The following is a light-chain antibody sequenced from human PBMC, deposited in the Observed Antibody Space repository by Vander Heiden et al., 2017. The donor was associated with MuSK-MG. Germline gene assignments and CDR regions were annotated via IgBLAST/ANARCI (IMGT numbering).Light chain of an antibody. CDR2: DAS. CDR3: QQDNSYPVT. Sequence: DVQMTQSPSTLSASVGDRGTITCRASQSISIWLAWSQQKPGKAPKLLIYDASSSESGVPSRFSGSGSGTEFTLTISSLQPDAYATYYCQQDNSYPVTYGQGTKVEIK. V-gene: IGKV1-5*01. J-gene: IGKJ1*01. CDR1: QSISIW.